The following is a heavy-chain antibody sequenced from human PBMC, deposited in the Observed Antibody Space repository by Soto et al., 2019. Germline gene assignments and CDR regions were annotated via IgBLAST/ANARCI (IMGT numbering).Heavy chain of an antibody. CDR1: GGSISSYY. Sequence: SETLSLTCTVSGGSISSYYWSWIRQPPGKGLEWIGYIYYSGSTNYNPSLKSRVTISVDTSKNQFSLKLSSVTAADTAVYYCARQQYYGSGSYHNWFDPWGQGTLVTVSS. CDR3: ARQQYYGSGSYHNWFDP. J-gene: IGHJ5*02. CDR2: IYYSGST. V-gene: IGHV4-59*08. D-gene: IGHD3-10*01.